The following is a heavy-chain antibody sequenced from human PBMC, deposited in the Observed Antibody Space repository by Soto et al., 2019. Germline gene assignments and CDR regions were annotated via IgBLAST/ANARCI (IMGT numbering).Heavy chain of an antibody. CDR2: ISPNSGGT. Sequence: QVQLVQSGAEVKKSGASVKVSCKASGYTFTGYYIHWVRQAPGQGLEWMGEISPNSGGTKYAQKFQGRVNMTKHTSINIVYMDLSNLSPDDTAVYYCGRGGRGDVDVFYWGQGTLVSVYS. CDR3: GRGGRGDVDVFY. D-gene: IGHD3-16*01. CDR1: GYTFTGYY. J-gene: IGHJ4*02. V-gene: IGHV1-2*02.